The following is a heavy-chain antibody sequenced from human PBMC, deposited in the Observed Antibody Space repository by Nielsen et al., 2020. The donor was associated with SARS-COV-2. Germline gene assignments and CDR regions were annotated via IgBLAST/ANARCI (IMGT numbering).Heavy chain of an antibody. J-gene: IGHJ4*02. CDR3: ATDSPIGVVIYALAH. CDR1: GFTFDDYA. D-gene: IGHD3-3*01. V-gene: IGHV3-9*01. Sequence: GGSLRLSCAASGFTFDDYAMHWVRQAPGKGLEWVSGISWNSAAIEYADSLKGRFSISRDNSENILYLQMNSLRPDDTAIYFCATDSPIGVVIYALAHWGQGTPVTVSS. CDR2: ISWNSAAI.